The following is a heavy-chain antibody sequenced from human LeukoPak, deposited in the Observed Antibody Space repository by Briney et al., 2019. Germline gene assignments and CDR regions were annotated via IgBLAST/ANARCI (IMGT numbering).Heavy chain of an antibody. CDR1: VGTFGSYA. Sequence: GASVKVSGKASVGTFGSYAVSWVRQARGQRLEWIRRIIPILGIANYAQKFPGRVTITADKSTSTAYMELSSLRSEDTAVYCCARDYYDSSGYFNWFDRWGKGTLVTVSS. CDR2: IIPILGIA. V-gene: IGHV1-69*04. D-gene: IGHD3-22*01. CDR3: ARDYYDSSGYFNWFDR. J-gene: IGHJ5*02.